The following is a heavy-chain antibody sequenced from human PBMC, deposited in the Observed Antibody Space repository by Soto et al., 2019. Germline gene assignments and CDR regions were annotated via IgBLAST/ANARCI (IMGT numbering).Heavy chain of an antibody. V-gene: IGHV4-30-2*01. D-gene: IGHD5-12*01. CDR2: IYHSGST. Sequence: SETLSLTCAVSGGSISSGGYSWSWIRQPPGKGLEWIGYIYHSGSTYYNPSLKSRVTISVDRSKNQFSLKLSSVTAADTAVYYCARRRGFPYYYGMDVSGQGTTVTVSS. CDR1: GGSISSGGYS. CDR3: ARRRGFPYYYGMDV. J-gene: IGHJ6*02.